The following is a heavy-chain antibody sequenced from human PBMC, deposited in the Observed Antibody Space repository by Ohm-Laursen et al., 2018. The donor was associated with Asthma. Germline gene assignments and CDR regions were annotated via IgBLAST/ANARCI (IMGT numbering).Heavy chain of an antibody. V-gene: IGHV3-30*18. J-gene: IGHJ4*02. CDR3: TKETLPKSASYATYFDL. CDR1: GFKFSSYG. D-gene: IGHD5-12*01. CDR2: VSIDGSKE. Sequence: SSLRLSCSASGFKFSSYGMHWVRQAPGKGLEWLAGVSIDGSKEFYVDSVMGRFTVSRDNAKNTMYLQMNSLRGEDTAVYFCTKETLPKSASYATYFDLWGPGTLVSVSS.